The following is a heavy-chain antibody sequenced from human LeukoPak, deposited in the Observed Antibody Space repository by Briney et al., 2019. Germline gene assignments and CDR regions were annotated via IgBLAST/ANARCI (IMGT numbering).Heavy chain of an antibody. J-gene: IGHJ6*02. CDR2: INPNSGGT. V-gene: IGHV1-2*02. CDR3: ARVTYTVTIYYGMDV. CDR1: GYTFTVYY. Sequence: ASVKVSCTASGYTFTVYYMHWVRQAPGQGLEWTGWINPNSGGTNYAQKFQGRVTMTRDTSISTAYMELSRLRSDDTAVYYCARVTYTVTIYYGMDVWGQGTTVTVSS. D-gene: IGHD4-11*01.